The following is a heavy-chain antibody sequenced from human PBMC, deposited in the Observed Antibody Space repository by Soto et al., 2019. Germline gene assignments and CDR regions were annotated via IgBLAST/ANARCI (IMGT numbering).Heavy chain of an antibody. CDR1: GFTFSDYY. J-gene: IGHJ4*02. V-gene: IGHV3-11*06. CDR3: ARTTTVTTDY. CDR2: ISSSSTYT. D-gene: IGHD4-17*01. Sequence: QVQLVESGGGLVKPGGSLRLSCAASGFTFSDYYMSWIRQTPGKGLEWASYISSSSTYTNYADSVQGRFTISRDNAKNSLFLQMNSLRAEDTAVYYCARTTTVTTDYWGQGTLVTVSS.